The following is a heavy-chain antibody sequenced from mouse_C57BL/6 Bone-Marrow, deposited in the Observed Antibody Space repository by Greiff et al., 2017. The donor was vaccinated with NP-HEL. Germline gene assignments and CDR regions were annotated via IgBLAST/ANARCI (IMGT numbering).Heavy chain of an antibody. J-gene: IGHJ2*01. Sequence: VKLVESGAELVMPGASVKLSCKASGYTFTSYWMHWVKQRHGQGLEWIGEIDPSDSYTNYNQKFKGKSTLTVDKSSSTAYMQLSSLTSEDSAVYYCARDTLGGDYWGQGTTLTVSS. D-gene: IGHD4-1*01. V-gene: IGHV1-69*01. CDR2: IDPSDSYT. CDR1: GYTFTSYW. CDR3: ARDTLGGDY.